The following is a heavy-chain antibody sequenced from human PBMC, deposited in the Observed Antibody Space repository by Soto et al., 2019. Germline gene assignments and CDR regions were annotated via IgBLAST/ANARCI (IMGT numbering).Heavy chain of an antibody. J-gene: IGHJ3*02. CDR1: GFTFSSYG. CDR2: ISYDGSNK. Sequence: QVQLVESGGGVVQPGRSLRLSCAASGFTFSSYGMHWVRQAPGKGLEWVAVISYDGSNKYYADSVKGRFTISRDNSKNTLYLQMNSLRAEDTAVYYCAKGVVGATTDAFDIWGQGTMVTVSS. D-gene: IGHD1-26*01. CDR3: AKGVVGATTDAFDI. V-gene: IGHV3-30*18.